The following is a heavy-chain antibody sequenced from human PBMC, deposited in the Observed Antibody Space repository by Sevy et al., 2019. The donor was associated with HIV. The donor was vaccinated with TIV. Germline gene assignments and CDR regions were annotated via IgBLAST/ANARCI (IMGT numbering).Heavy chain of an antibody. CDR1: GFTFSSYA. V-gene: IGHV3-30-3*01. J-gene: IGHJ4*02. CDR3: ARDEGSSGYPTGYFDY. CDR2: ISYDGSNK. Sequence: GWSLRLSCAASGFTFSSYAMHWVRQAPGKGLEWVAVISYDGSNKYYADSVKGRFTISRDNSKNTLYLQMNSLRGEDTAVYYCARDEGSSGYPTGYFDYWGQGTLVTVSS. D-gene: IGHD3-22*01.